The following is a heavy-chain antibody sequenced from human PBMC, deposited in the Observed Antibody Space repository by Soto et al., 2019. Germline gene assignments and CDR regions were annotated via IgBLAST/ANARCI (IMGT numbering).Heavy chain of an antibody. CDR2: IIPIFGRA. Sequence: SVKISCPSSGGTFSSYAISWGRQAPGQGLEWMGGIIPIFGRANDAQKFQGRVAITADESTSAAYMELSSLRSEDTAVYYCVRDQPYCCSRGAGYYYHEMHCCGE. V-gene: IGHV1-69*13. D-gene: IGHD2-21*01. CDR3: VRDQPYCCSRGAGYYYHEMHC. CDR1: GGTFSSYA. J-gene: IGHJ6*03.